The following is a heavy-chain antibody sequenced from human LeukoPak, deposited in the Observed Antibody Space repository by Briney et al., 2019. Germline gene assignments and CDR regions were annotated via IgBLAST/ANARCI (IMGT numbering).Heavy chain of an antibody. D-gene: IGHD4-17*01. V-gene: IGHV3-21*01. CDR2: ISSSTSYI. CDR1: GFTFSSYS. J-gene: IGHJ4*02. CDR3: ARAGGSTVSHSDY. Sequence: GGSLRLSCAASGFTFSSYSMNWIRQAPGKGLEWVSSISSSTSYIYYADSVKGRFTISRDNAKNSLYLQMNSLRAEDTAVYYCARAGGSTVSHSDYWGQGTLVTVSS.